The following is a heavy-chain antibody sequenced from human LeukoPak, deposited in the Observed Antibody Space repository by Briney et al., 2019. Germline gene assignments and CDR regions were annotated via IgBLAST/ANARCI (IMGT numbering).Heavy chain of an antibody. CDR3: ARGDILTGYYFDY. CDR1: GFTFSSYW. D-gene: IGHD3-9*01. V-gene: IGHV3-7*01. Sequence: PGGSLRLSCAASGFTFSSYWMTWVRQAPGKGLEWVANIKQDGSEKYYVDSVKGRFTISRDNAKNSLYLQMNGLRAEDTAVYYCARGDILTGYYFDYWGQGTLVTVSS. J-gene: IGHJ4*02. CDR2: IKQDGSEK.